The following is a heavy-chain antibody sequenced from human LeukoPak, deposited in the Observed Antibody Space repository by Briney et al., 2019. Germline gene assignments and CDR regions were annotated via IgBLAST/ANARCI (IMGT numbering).Heavy chain of an antibody. V-gene: IGHV4-34*01. Sequence: SETLSLTCAVYGGSFSGYYWSWIRQPPGKGLEWIGEINHSGSTNYNPSLKSRVTISVDTSKNQFSLKLSSVTAAETAVYYCARLSMVRARGRPLYYYGMDVWGKGTTVTVSS. D-gene: IGHD3-10*01. CDR1: GGSFSGYY. CDR3: ARLSMVRARGRPLYYYGMDV. J-gene: IGHJ6*04. CDR2: INHSGST.